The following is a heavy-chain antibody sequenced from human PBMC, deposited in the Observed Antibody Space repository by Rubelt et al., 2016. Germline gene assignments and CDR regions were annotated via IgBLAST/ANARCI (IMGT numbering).Heavy chain of an antibody. D-gene: IGHD2-15*01. V-gene: IGHV1-2*02. Sequence: QVQLVQSGAEVKKPGASVKVSCKASGYTFTGYYTHWVRQAPGQGLEWMGWINNKHGGNNSAEKFPGRVTLTRDTSTSTAYMELNSLRSEDTAVYYCTRGLVADWFDPWGQGTLVIVSS. CDR1: GYTFTGYY. J-gene: IGHJ5*02. CDR2: INNKHGGN. CDR3: TRGLVADWFDP.